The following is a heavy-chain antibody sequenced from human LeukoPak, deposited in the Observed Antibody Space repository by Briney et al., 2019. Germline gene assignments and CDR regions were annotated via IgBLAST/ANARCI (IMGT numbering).Heavy chain of an antibody. V-gene: IGHV3-74*01. CDR3: ARSSHGYLLDY. CDR2: INSDGCST. Sequence: GSLRLSCAASGFTFSSYWMHWVRQAPGKGLVWVSRINSDGCSTSYADSVKGRFTISRDNAKNTLYLQMNSLRAEDTAVYYCARSSHGYLLDYWGQGTLVTVSS. CDR1: GFTFSSYW. J-gene: IGHJ4*02. D-gene: IGHD5-18*01.